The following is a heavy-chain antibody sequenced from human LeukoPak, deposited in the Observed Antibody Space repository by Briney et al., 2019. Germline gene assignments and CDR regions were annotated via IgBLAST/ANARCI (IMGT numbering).Heavy chain of an antibody. D-gene: IGHD3-22*01. CDR1: GFTFSDYY. J-gene: IGHJ1*01. CDR2: ISSSGSTI. Sequence: GGSLRLSCAASGFTFSDYYMSWIRQAPGKGLEWVSYISSSGSTIYYADAVKGRFTISRDNAKNSLYLQMNSLRAEDTAVYYCARELSYYYDSSGYHLPFQHWGQGTLVTVSS. CDR3: ARELSYYYDSSGYHLPFQH. V-gene: IGHV3-11*01.